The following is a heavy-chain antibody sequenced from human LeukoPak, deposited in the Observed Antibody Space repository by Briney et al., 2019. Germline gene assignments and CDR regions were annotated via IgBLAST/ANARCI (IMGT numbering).Heavy chain of an antibody. CDR2: ISSSSSYI. V-gene: IGHV3-21*01. J-gene: IGHJ3*02. CDR3: ASIMTTVTTPAFDI. CDR1: GFTFSSYS. Sequence: KTGGSLRLSCAASGFTFSSYSMNWVRQAPGKGLEWVSSISSSSSYIYYADSVKGRFTISRDNAKNSLYLQMNSLRAEDTAVYYCASIMTTVTTPAFDIWGQGTMVTVSS. D-gene: IGHD4-17*01.